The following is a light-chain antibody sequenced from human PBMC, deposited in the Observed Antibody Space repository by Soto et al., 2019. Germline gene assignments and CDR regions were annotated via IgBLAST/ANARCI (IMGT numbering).Light chain of an antibody. V-gene: IGKV1-5*01. J-gene: IGKJ5*01. CDR1: QSISSW. CDR3: QQYNSYSIT. Sequence: DIQMTQSPSTLSASVGDRVTITCRASQSISSWLAWYQQKPGKAPKLLIYDAYSLESGVPSRFSGSGSGTEFTLTISSLQPDDFATYYSQQYNSYSITFGQGTRLEIK. CDR2: DAY.